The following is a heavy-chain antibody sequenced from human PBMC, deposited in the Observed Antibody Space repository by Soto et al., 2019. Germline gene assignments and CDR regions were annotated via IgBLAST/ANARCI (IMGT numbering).Heavy chain of an antibody. CDR2: IWYDGSNK. CDR1: GFTFSSYG. D-gene: IGHD5-12*01. CDR3: ARDFENDSGYSNYYYYGMEV. V-gene: IGHV3-33*01. Sequence: GGSLRLSCAASGFTFSSYGMHWVRQAPGKGLEWVAVIWYDGSNKYYADSGKGRFTISRDNSKNTLYLQMNSLRAEDTAVYYCARDFENDSGYSNYYYYGMEVWGQGTTVTVS. J-gene: IGHJ6*02.